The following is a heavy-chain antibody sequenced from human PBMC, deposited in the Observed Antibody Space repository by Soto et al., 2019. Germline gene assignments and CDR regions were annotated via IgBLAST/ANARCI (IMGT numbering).Heavy chain of an antibody. CDR2: ISSSSSYT. CDR1: GFTFSDYY. J-gene: IGHJ5*02. CDR3: ASTHDIAVVVAATGPWFDP. Sequence: PGGSLRLSCAASGFTFSDYYMSWIRQAPGKGLEWVSYISSSSSYTSYADSVKGRFTISRDNAKNSLYLQMNSLRAEDTAVYYCASTHDIAVVVAATGPWFDPWGQGTLVTVS. D-gene: IGHD2-15*01. V-gene: IGHV3-11*06.